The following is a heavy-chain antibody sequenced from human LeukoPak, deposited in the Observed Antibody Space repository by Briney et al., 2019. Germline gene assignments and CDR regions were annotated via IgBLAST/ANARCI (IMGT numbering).Heavy chain of an antibody. J-gene: IGHJ4*02. Sequence: SETLSLTCIVSGGSITSHYWSWIRQPPGKGLEWIGYIHYSGSTNYNPSLKSRATISVDTSKTQFSLKLTSVTAADTAVYYCARSSAGASWGQGTLVTASS. CDR1: GGSITSHY. CDR3: ARSSAGAS. CDR2: IHYSGST. D-gene: IGHD2-15*01. V-gene: IGHV4-59*11.